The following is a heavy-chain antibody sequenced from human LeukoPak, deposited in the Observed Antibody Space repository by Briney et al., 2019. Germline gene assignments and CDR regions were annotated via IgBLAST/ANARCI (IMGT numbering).Heavy chain of an antibody. CDR2: IYYSGST. V-gene: IGHV4-59*08. CDR1: GGSISSYY. J-gene: IGHJ3*02. Sequence: SETLSLTCTVSGGSISSYYWTWIRQPPGKGLEWIGYIYYSGSTNYNPSLKSRVTISVDTSKNQFSLKLSSVTAADTAVYYCARRSYTVTSLGHAFDIWGQGTMVTVSS. CDR3: ARRSYTVTSLGHAFDI. D-gene: IGHD4-17*01.